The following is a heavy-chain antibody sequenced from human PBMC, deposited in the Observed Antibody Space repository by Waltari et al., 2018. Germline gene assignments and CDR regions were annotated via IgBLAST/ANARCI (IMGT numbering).Heavy chain of an antibody. CDR3: ARQYYGGNFSDY. CDR2: IYHSGST. V-gene: IGHV4-38-2*02. D-gene: IGHD2-21*01. CDR1: GYSISSGYY. J-gene: IGHJ4*02. Sequence: QLQLQESGPGLVKPSETLSLTCTVSGYSISSGYYWGWIRQPPGKGLEWIGSIYHSGSTYYNPSLKSRVTISVDTSKNQFSLKLSSVTAADTAVYYCARQYYGGNFSDYWGQGTLVTVSS.